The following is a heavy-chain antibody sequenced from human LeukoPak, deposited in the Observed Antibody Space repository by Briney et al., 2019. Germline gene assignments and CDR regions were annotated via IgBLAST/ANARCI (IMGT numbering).Heavy chain of an antibody. Sequence: GRSLRLSCAASGLTVSSNYMTWVRQAPGKGLEWASVIYSGGSTHYADSVKGRFTISRDNSKNTLYLQMNSLRVEDTAVYSCALCRLPFYGMDVWGQGTTVTVSS. D-gene: IGHD2-2*01. CDR2: IYSGGST. CDR1: GLTVSSNY. J-gene: IGHJ6*02. V-gene: IGHV3-53*01. CDR3: ALCRLPFYGMDV.